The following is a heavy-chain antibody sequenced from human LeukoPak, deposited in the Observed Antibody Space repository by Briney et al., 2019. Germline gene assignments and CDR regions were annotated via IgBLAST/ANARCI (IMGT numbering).Heavy chain of an antibody. D-gene: IGHD2-2*02. Sequence: KPSETLSLTCTVSGGSISSSSYYWGWIRQPPGKGLEWIGSIYYSGSTYYNPSLKSRVTISVDTSKNPFSLKLSSVTAADTAVYYCARRLSDTLYYFDYWGQGTLVTVSS. V-gene: IGHV4-39*01. J-gene: IGHJ4*02. CDR3: ARRLSDTLYYFDY. CDR1: GGSISSSSYY. CDR2: IYYSGST.